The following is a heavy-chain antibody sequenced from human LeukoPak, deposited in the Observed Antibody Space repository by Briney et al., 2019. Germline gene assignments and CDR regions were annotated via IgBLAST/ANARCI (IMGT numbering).Heavy chain of an antibody. CDR3: AREGLFGFLAVAGTGNYYGMDV. CDR2: ISSSSSYI. D-gene: IGHD6-19*01. CDR1: GFTFSSYS. J-gene: IGHJ6*02. Sequence: GGSLRLSCAASGFTFSSYSMNWVRQAPGKGLEWVSSISSSSSYIYYADSVKGRFTISRDNAKNSLYLQMNSLRAEDTAVYYCAREGLFGFLAVAGTGNYYGMDVWGQGTTVTVSS. V-gene: IGHV3-21*01.